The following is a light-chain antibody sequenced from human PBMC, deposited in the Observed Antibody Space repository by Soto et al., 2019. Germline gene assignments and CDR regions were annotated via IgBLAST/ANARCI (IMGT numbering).Light chain of an antibody. Sequence: EIVLTQSPGTLSLSPGERATLSCRASQSVTNNYLAWYQQKPGQAPRLLIYGTSNRATGIPDRFSGGGSGTDFTLTISSLQAEDGAVYYCQQYYSTPGTFGPGTKVDI. CDR1: QSVTNNY. CDR2: GTS. J-gene: IGKJ3*01. V-gene: IGKV3-20*01. CDR3: QQYYSTPGT.